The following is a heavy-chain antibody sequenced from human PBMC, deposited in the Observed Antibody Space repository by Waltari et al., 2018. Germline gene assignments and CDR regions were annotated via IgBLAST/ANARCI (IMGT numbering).Heavy chain of an antibody. CDR3: ARDEWLVYYFDY. J-gene: IGHJ4*02. V-gene: IGHV4-34*01. CDR1: GGSFSGYY. CDR2: INHIGST. D-gene: IGHD6-19*01. Sequence: QVQLQQWGAGLLKPSETLSLTCAVYGGSFSGYYWSWIRQPPGKGLEWIGEINHIGSTNYNPSLKSRVTISVDTSKNQFSLKLSSVTAADTAVYYCARDEWLVYYFDYWGQGTLVTVSS.